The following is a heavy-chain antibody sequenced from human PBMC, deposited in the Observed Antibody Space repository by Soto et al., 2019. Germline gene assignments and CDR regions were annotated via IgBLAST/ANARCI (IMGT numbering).Heavy chain of an antibody. CDR1: GFSLASGKVG. Sequence: SGPTLVNPTETLTLTCTVSGFSLASGKVGVTWIRQPSGKALEWLAHIFSSVEKSYRTSLKDRLTISEDTSKSQVVLTMTNVDPVDTATYYCAQILFGRSVAGGYFYMDVWGKGTTVTVSS. CDR3: AQILFGRSVAGGYFYMDV. J-gene: IGHJ6*03. V-gene: IGHV2-26*01. CDR2: IFSSVEK. D-gene: IGHD6-19*01.